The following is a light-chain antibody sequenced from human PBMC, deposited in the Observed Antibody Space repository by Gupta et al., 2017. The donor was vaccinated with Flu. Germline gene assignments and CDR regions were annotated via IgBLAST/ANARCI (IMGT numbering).Light chain of an antibody. V-gene: IGLV2-14*01. CDR1: RSDVGGDNY. CDR2: EVS. J-gene: IGLJ1*01. Sequence: SITISCTGTRSDVGGDNYVSWYQQDPGEAHNLIIYEVSRRPAGASQRFSGSKSGTTASLTISGLQPEDEADYYCCAYGRGTSFVFGSGTKVSV. CDR3: CAYGRGTSFV.